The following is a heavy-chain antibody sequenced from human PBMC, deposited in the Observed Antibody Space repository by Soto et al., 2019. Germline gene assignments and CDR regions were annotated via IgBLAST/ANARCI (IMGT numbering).Heavy chain of an antibody. CDR2: ILVASGGT. D-gene: IGHD4-4*01. J-gene: IGHJ3*02. CDR3: ASDVTRIYNKDPYAFDI. CDR1: GFTFGNYA. Sequence: QMQLVQSGPEVKKPGTSVRVSCKASGFTFGNYAVHWVRQARGQRLEWMGWILVASGGTNYAENFEERVTIARDMSTRTSYMEPSRLRYEDTAVYFCASDVTRIYNKDPYAFDIWGQGTLFTVSS. V-gene: IGHV1-58*01.